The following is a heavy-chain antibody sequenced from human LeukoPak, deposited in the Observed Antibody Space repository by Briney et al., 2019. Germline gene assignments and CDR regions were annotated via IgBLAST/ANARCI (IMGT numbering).Heavy chain of an antibody. D-gene: IGHD1-26*01. CDR1: GFTFSSYW. CDR3: ARDPYNGSYGDYYYYYMDV. CDR2: INSDGTFT. J-gene: IGHJ6*03. Sequence: GGSLRLSCAASGFTFSSYWMHWVRQAPGKGLVWVSHINSDGTFTTYANSVKGRFTISRDNAKNTLYLQMNSLRAEDTAVYYCARDPYNGSYGDYYYYYMDVWGKGTTVTISS. V-gene: IGHV3-74*01.